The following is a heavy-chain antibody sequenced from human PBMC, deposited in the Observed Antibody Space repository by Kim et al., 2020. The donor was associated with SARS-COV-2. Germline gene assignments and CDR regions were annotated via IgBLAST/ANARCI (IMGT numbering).Heavy chain of an antibody. J-gene: IGHJ6*02. CDR3: ARGRRYSRGYYVPKTMDL. Sequence: SETLSLTCTVSGGSISSANYYWNWIRQPAGKGLEWIGRFYTGGTTDYSPSLKSRATISGDTSKNQFSLKLRSVTAADTAVYYCARGRRYSRGYYVPKTMDLWGQGTTVTVSS. CDR1: GGSISSANYY. CDR2: FYTGGTT. V-gene: IGHV4-61*02. D-gene: IGHD3-22*01.